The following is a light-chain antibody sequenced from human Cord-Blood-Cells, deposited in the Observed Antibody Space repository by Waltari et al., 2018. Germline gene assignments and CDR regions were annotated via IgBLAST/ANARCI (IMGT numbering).Light chain of an antibody. V-gene: IGKV1-5*03. CDR2: KAS. CDR3: QQYNSYPWT. CDR1: QSISSW. J-gene: IGKJ1*01. Sequence: DIQMTQSPSTLSASVGDRVTITCRASQSISSWLAWYQQKPGKAPKRLIYKASSLASGVPSRFSGSGSGTEFTLTISSLQPDDFATYDCQQYNSYPWTFGQGTKVEIK.